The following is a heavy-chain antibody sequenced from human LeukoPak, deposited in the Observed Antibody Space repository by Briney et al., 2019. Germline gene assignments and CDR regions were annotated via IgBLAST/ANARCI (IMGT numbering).Heavy chain of an antibody. CDR3: ASNQVVVPGENWFDP. V-gene: IGHV4-30-4*01. Sequence: SETLSLTCTVSGGSISSGDYYWSWIRQPPGKGLEWIGYIYYSGSTYYNPSLKSRVTISVDTSKNQFSLKLSSVTAADTAVYYCASNQVVVPGENWFDPWGQGTLVTVSS. CDR1: GGSISSGDYY. J-gene: IGHJ5*02. D-gene: IGHD2-2*01. CDR2: IYYSGST.